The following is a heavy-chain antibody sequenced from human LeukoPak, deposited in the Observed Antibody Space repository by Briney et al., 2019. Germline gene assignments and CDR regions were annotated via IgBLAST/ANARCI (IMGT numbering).Heavy chain of an antibody. Sequence: SETLSLTCTVSGGSIRSVSYYWGWIRQPPGKGLEWIGSIYYSGSTYYNVSPKSRVTISVDTSKNQFSLDLSSVTAADTAVYYCARAWGDYYYYMGVWGKGTAVTVSS. CDR1: GGSIRSVSYY. CDR2: IYYSGST. CDR3: ARAWGDYYYYMGV. D-gene: IGHD7-27*01. J-gene: IGHJ6*03. V-gene: IGHV4-39*07.